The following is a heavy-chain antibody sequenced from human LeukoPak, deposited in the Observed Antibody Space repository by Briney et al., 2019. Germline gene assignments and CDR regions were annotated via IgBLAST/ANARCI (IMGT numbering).Heavy chain of an antibody. CDR2: IKQDGSEK. CDR1: GFTFSSYW. V-gene: IGHV3-7*01. Sequence: PGGSLRLSCAASGFTFSSYWMSWVRQAPGKGLEWVANIKQDGSEKYYVDSVKGRFTISRDNAKNSLYLQMNSLRAADTAVYSSARAPPGYSTGSYHYWPQGPLVTVSS. D-gene: IGHD6-19*01. CDR3: ARAPPGYSTGSYHY. J-gene: IGHJ4*02.